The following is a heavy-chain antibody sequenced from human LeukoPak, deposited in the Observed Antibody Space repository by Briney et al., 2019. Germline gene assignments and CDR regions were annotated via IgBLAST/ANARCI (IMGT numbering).Heavy chain of an antibody. D-gene: IGHD4-23*01. CDR1: GFTFSSYA. Sequence: GGSLRLSCAASGFTFSSYAMSWVRQAPGKGLEWVSAISGSGGSAYYADSVKGRFTIPRDNSKNTLYLQMNSLRAEDTAAYYCARALDYGGNARYYYYYYMDVWGKGTTVTVSS. CDR2: ISGSGGSA. V-gene: IGHV3-23*01. J-gene: IGHJ6*03. CDR3: ARALDYGGNARYYYYYYMDV.